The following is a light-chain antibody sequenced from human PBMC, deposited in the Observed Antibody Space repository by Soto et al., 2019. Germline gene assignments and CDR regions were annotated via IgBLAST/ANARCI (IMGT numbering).Light chain of an antibody. CDR3: QQTNRFPLT. V-gene: IGKV1-12*01. J-gene: IGKJ2*01. CDR1: QDISNW. Sequence: DIPMTQSPSSVSASVGDRVTITCRASQDISNWLAWYQQKPGRAPKFLIYAASSLQRGVPSRFSGSGSGTDCTLTIRNLQPKELATYYCQQTNRFPLTFGQGTKLEIK. CDR2: AAS.